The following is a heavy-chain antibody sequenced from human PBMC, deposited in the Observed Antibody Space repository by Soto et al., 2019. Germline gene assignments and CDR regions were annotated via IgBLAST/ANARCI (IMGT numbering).Heavy chain of an antibody. D-gene: IGHD2-2*01. CDR2: INHSGGT. CDR1: GGSFSGYY. J-gene: IGHJ4*02. Sequence: SETLSLTCAVYGGSFSGYYWSWIRQPPGKGLEWIGEINHSGGTNYNPSLKSRVSISVDTSKNQFSLKLSSVTAADTAVYYCGRGGHSGCYHRFDYWGQGTLVTVSS. V-gene: IGHV4-34*01. CDR3: GRGGHSGCYHRFDY.